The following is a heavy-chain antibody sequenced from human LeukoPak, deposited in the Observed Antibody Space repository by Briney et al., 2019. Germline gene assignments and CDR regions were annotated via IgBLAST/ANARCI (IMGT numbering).Heavy chain of an antibody. D-gene: IGHD3-10*01. Sequence: ASVKVSCKASGYTFTSYGISWVRQAPGQGLEWMGWISAYNGNTNYAQKLQGRVTMTTDTSTSTAYMELRSLRSDDTAVYYCARDLPPYGSGSEGAFDIWGQGTMVTVSS. CDR1: GYTFTSYG. CDR2: ISAYNGNT. CDR3: ARDLPPYGSGSEGAFDI. V-gene: IGHV1-18*01. J-gene: IGHJ3*02.